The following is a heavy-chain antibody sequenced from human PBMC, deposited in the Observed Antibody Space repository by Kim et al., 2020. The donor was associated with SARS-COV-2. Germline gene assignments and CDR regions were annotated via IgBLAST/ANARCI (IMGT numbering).Heavy chain of an antibody. CDR3: ARDRYYGSGSQYNWFDP. D-gene: IGHD3-10*01. Sequence: VKGRFTISRDNAKNSLYLQMNSLRAEDTAVYYCARDRYYGSGSQYNWFDPWGQGTLVTVSS. J-gene: IGHJ5*02. V-gene: IGHV3-11*06.